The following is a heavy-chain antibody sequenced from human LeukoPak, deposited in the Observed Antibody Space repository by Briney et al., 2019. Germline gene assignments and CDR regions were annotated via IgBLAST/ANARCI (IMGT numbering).Heavy chain of an antibody. Sequence: PSETLSLTCTVSGGSISSSSYYWGWIRQPPGKGLEWIGSIYYSGSTYYNPSLKSRVTISVDTSKNQLSLKLSSVTAADTAVYYCAREGIQLWLPKAFDYWGQGTLVTVSS. V-gene: IGHV4-39*07. D-gene: IGHD5-18*01. CDR2: IYYSGST. CDR3: AREGIQLWLPKAFDY. J-gene: IGHJ4*02. CDR1: GGSISSSSYY.